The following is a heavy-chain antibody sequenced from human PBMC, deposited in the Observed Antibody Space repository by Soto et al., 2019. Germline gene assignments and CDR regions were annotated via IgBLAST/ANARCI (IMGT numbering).Heavy chain of an antibody. J-gene: IGHJ6*02. CDR3: ARVPLGITFGGVTKPIYGMDV. Sequence: PGESLKISCKGSGYSFTSYWIGWVRQMPGKGLEWMGIIYPGDSDTRYSPSFQGQVTISADKSISTAYLQWSSLKASDTAMYYCARVPLGITFGGVTKPIYGMDVWGQGTTVTVSS. CDR2: IYPGDSDT. V-gene: IGHV5-51*01. D-gene: IGHD3-16*01. CDR1: GYSFTSYW.